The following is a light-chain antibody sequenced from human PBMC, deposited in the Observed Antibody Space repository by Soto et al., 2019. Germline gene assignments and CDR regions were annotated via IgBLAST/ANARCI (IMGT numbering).Light chain of an antibody. CDR3: QQAYSFPIT. CDR2: GVS. Sequence: EIVLTQSPGTLSLSPGERAPLSCRASQSVSSSYLAWYQQKPGQAPRLLIYGVSTRATGISARFSGGGSVTEFTLTISSLQSEDFATYYCQQAYSFPITFGQGTRLEIK. CDR1: QSVSSSY. J-gene: IGKJ5*01. V-gene: IGKV3D-7*01.